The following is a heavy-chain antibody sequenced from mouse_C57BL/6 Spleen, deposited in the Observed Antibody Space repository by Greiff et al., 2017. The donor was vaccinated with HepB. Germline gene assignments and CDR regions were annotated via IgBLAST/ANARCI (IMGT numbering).Heavy chain of an antibody. Sequence: VQLMESGPGLVQPSQSLSITCTVSGFSLTSYGVHWVRQSPGKGLEWLGVIWRGGSTDYNAAFMSRLSITKDNSKSQVFFKMNSLQADDTAIYYCAKNHYYGSSYGAMDYWGQGTSVTVSS. D-gene: IGHD1-1*01. CDR3: AKNHYYGSSYGAMDY. V-gene: IGHV2-5*01. CDR2: IWRGGST. J-gene: IGHJ4*01. CDR1: GFSLTSYG.